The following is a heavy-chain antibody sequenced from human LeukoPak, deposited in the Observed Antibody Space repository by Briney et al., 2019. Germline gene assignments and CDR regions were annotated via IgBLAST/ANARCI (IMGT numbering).Heavy chain of an antibody. CDR2: IYYSGST. J-gene: IGHJ4*02. D-gene: IGHD4-23*01. CDR1: GGSISSGGYY. CDR3: ARDYRGNSAVDY. Sequence: SQTLSLTCTVSGGSISSGGYYWSWIRQYPGKALEWIGYIYYSGSTYYNPSLKSRVTISVDTSKDQFSLKLGSVTAADTAVYYCARDYRGNSAVDYWGQGILVTVSS. V-gene: IGHV4-31*03.